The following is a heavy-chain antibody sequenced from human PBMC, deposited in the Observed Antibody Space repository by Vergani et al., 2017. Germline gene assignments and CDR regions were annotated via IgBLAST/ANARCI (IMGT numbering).Heavy chain of an antibody. CDR1: GFTFNSYG. CDR3: AKEGGGYCSGGTCYPEY. J-gene: IGHJ4*02. CDR2: IRSDESRR. V-gene: IGHV3-30*02. Sequence: QVQLVESGGGVVQPGGSLRLSCAASGFTFNSYGMHWVRQAPGKGREWVASIRSDESRRYYGDSMEGPFTISRDNSKNTLYLQMKCLRPEDTAVYYCAKEGGGYCSGGTCYPEYWGQGTLVIVSS. D-gene: IGHD2-15*01.